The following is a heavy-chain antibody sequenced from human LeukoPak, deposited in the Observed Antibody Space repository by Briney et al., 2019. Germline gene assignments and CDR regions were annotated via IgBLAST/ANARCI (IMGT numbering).Heavy chain of an antibody. CDR1: GFTFSTYG. CDR3: AKDGFVPPPHSRRSGRPYYYDD. J-gene: IGHJ4*02. Sequence: GGTLRLSCAASGFTFSTYGMSWVRQAPGKGLEWVSAISGSGGSTYYADSVKGRFTISRDNSKNTLYLQMNSLRAEDTAVYYCAKDGFVPPPHSRRSGRPYYYDDWGQGTLVTVSS. CDR2: ISGSGGST. V-gene: IGHV3-23*01. D-gene: IGHD1-26*01.